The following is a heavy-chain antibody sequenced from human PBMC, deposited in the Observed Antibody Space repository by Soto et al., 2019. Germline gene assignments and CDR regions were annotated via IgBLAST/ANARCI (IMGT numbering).Heavy chain of an antibody. CDR1: SGSVSGGPYY. CDR3: ARDAKVEHDMGGYYYYDMDV. D-gene: IGHD1-1*01. CDR2: VYYTGTT. V-gene: IGHV4-61*01. Sequence: SETLSLTCTVSSGSVSGGPYYWTWIRQPPGKGLEWIGYVYYTGTTNYNPSLKSRVTISLDTSKKQFSLKLTSVTAADTAVYYCARDAKVEHDMGGYYYYDMDVWGQGTTVTVSS. J-gene: IGHJ6*02.